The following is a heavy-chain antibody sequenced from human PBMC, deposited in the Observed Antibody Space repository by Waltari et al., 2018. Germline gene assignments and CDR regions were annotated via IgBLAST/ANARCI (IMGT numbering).Heavy chain of an antibody. J-gene: IGHJ6*02. CDR3: ARGTSGGWYINYGMDV. V-gene: IGHV3-21*02. Sequence: EVQLLESGGGLVKPGGSLRLSCAASGFTFSSYSMNWVRQAPGKGLEWVSSISSSSSYIYYADSVKGRFTISRDNAKNSLYLQMNSRRAEDTAVYHCARGTSGGWYINYGMDVWGQGTTVTVSS. CDR2: ISSSSSYI. CDR1: GFTFSSYS. D-gene: IGHD6-19*01.